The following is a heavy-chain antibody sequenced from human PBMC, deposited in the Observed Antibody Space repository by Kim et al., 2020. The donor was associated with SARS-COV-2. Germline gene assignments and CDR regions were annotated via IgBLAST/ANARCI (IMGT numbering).Heavy chain of an antibody. D-gene: IGHD1-26*01. J-gene: IGHJ3*02. CDR3: ATIVGAYEAFDI. V-gene: IGHV3-33*03. Sequence: KHFADSVQGRFSISRDNSKNTVYLEMRSLRVEDTAVYYCATIVGAYEAFDIWGQGTMVTVSS. CDR2: K.